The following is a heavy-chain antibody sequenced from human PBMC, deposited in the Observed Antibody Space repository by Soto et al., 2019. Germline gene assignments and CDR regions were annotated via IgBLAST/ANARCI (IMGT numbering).Heavy chain of an antibody. V-gene: IGHV5-10-1*01. CDR1: GYRFNSYW. CDR2: IDPSDSYT. Sequence: EVQLVQSGAEVKKPGEFLRISCKGSGYRFNSYWISWVRQMPGKGLEWMGRIDPSDSYTNYSPSFQGHVTISADKSISTAYLQWSSLKASATAMYYCARRTYDSSGYPSGFDYWGQGTLVTVSS. J-gene: IGHJ4*02. D-gene: IGHD3-22*01. CDR3: ARRTYDSSGYPSGFDY.